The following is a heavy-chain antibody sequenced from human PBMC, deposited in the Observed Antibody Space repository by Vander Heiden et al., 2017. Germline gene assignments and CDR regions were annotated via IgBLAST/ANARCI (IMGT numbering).Heavy chain of an antibody. CDR1: GYSFTSYW. CDR3: ATRGRPYTFDV. V-gene: IGHV5-51*03. Sequence: DVQLVQCGAEVKKPGESLQISCKGSGYSFTSYWIAWVRQMRGKGLEGMGIIYPGDSDTRDSPTFQGQVTISADKSVATAYLQWGSLTASDTAMYYCATRGRPYTFDVWGQGTMVTVSS. J-gene: IGHJ3*01. D-gene: IGHD3-16*01. CDR2: IYPGDSDT.